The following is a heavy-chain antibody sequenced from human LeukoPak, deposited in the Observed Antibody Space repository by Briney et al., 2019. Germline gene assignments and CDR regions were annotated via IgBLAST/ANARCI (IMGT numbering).Heavy chain of an antibody. D-gene: IGHD2-21*02. CDR2: ISSDGSQR. Sequence: GGSLRLSCAASGFTFSSYALHWVRQAPGKGLEWVAVISSDGSQRYYTDSVKGRFTISRDNFKDTLSLQMNSLRAEDTAVYYCARARVVTKWIDYWGQGTLVTVSP. CDR1: GFTFSSYA. CDR3: ARARVVTKWIDY. V-gene: IGHV3-30-3*01. J-gene: IGHJ4*02.